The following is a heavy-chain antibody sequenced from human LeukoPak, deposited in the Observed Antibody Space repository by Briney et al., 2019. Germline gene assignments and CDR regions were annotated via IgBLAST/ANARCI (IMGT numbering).Heavy chain of an antibody. J-gene: IGHJ4*02. Sequence: KPSETLSLTCAVYDGSFSRYYWSWIRQPPGKGLEWIGGINHSGTTNYNPSLKSRVTISVDTSKNQFSLKLSSVTAADTAVYYCARDNKRAGDYWGQGTLVTVSS. CDR2: INHSGTT. CDR1: DGSFSRYY. CDR3: ARDNKRAGDY. V-gene: IGHV4-34*01. D-gene: IGHD1-1*01.